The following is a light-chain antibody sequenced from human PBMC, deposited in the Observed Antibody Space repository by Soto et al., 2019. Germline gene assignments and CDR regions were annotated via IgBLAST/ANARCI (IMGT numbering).Light chain of an antibody. CDR3: GSWDSSLSAYV. CDR1: SSNIGGNS. J-gene: IGLJ1*01. CDR2: DDS. Sequence: SVLTQPPPVSAAPGQKVTISCSGSSSNIGGNSVSWYQQLPGTAPKLLIYDDSKRPSGIPDRFSGSKSGTSATLGITGFQTGDEADYYCGSWDSSLSAYVFGTGTKVTVL. V-gene: IGLV1-51*01.